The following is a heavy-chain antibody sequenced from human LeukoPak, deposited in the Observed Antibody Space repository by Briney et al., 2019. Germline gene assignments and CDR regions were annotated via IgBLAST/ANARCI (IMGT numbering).Heavy chain of an antibody. Sequence: PSETLSLTCAVYGGSFSSYYWSWIRRPPGKGLEWIGDIYYSGSTNYNPSLKSRVTISVDTSKNQFSLRLSSVTAADTAVYYSARLASGSYGPLTPFDYWGQGTLVTVSS. J-gene: IGHJ4*02. CDR1: GGSFSSYY. CDR2: IYYSGST. D-gene: IGHD1-26*01. V-gene: IGHV4-59*08. CDR3: ARLASGSYGPLTPFDY.